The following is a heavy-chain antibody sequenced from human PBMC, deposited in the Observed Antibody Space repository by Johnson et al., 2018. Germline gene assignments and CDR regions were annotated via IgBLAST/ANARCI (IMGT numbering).Heavy chain of an antibody. CDR3: VRGGGWLMDY. Sequence: VRLVESGGGLVQPGGSLRLSCAASGFTFSAHWMNWVRQAPGKGLEWVANIKQGGREKYYVDYVKGRITSARDDAKNSLYLEMNSLRTEDTAVYYCVRGGGWLMDYWGQGTLVTVSS. J-gene: IGHJ4*02. V-gene: IGHV3-7*01. D-gene: IGHD2-15*01. CDR1: GFTFSAHW. CDR2: IKQGGREK.